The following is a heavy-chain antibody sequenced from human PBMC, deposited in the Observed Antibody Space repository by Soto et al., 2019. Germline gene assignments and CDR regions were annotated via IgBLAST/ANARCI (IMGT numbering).Heavy chain of an antibody. CDR2: IKSKTDAGTT. V-gene: IGHV3-15*07. J-gene: IGHJ4*02. D-gene: IGHD3-10*01. CDR3: TIDTLHYYGSGSDLPAGN. Sequence: GGSLRLSCAASGFTFSNAWMNWVRQAPGKGLEWVGRIKSKTDAGTTDYAAPVKGRFTISRDDSKNTLYLQMNSLKTEDTAVYYCTIDTLHYYGSGSDLPAGNWGLGTLVTVSS. CDR1: GFTFSNAW.